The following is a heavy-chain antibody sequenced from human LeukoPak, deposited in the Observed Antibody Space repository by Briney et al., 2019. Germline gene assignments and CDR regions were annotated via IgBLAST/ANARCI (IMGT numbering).Heavy chain of an antibody. V-gene: IGHV4-59*01. Sequence: TSETLSLTCTVSGGSISGYYWSWIRQPPGKGLEWIGYIYYSGSTNYNPSLKSRVTISVDTSKNQFSLKLSSVTAADTAVYYCARGSSYSPAFDIWGQGTMVTVSS. CDR2: IYYSGST. CDR1: GGSISGYY. D-gene: IGHD2-21*01. CDR3: ARGSSYSPAFDI. J-gene: IGHJ3*02.